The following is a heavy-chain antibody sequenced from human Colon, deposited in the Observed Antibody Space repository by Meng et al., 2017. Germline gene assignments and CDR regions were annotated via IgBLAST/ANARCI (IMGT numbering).Heavy chain of an antibody. J-gene: IGHJ4*02. CDR3: ARFYGSGTFEVHDY. D-gene: IGHD3-10*01. Sequence: VPLLESYPGLVRPSELLSLTFNVSGGSLSSASYYWSWIRQPPGKGLEWIGLIHYSGSRNYNPSLKSRVTMSVDTSKNQVSLRLTSVTAADTAVYYCARFYGSGTFEVHDYWGQGTLVTVSS. CDR1: GGSLSSASYY. CDR2: IHYSGSR. V-gene: IGHV4-61*01.